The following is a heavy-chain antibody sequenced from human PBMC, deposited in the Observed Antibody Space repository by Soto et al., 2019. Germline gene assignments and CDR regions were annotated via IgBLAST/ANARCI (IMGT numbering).Heavy chain of an antibody. CDR3: ARGPDYDFWSGYYYGYYYYGMDV. Sequence: ASVKVSCKASGYTFTSYDINWVRQATGQGLEWMGWMNPNSGNTGYAQKFQGRVTMTRNTSISTAYMELSSLRSEDTAVYYCARGPDYDFWSGYYYGYYYYGMDVWGQGTTVNVSS. V-gene: IGHV1-8*01. CDR1: GYTFTSYD. CDR2: MNPNSGNT. J-gene: IGHJ6*02. D-gene: IGHD3-3*01.